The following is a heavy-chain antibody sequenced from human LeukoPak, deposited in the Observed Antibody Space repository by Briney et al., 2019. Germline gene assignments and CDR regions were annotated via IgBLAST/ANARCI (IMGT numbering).Heavy chain of an antibody. V-gene: IGHV4-30-2*01. D-gene: IGHD3-22*01. Sequence: SQTLSLTCAVSGGSISSGGYSWSWIRQPPGKGLEWIGYIYHSGSTYYNPSLKSRVTISVDRSKNQFSLKLSSVTAADTAVYDCARSSRITMIVVVDAFDIWGQGTMVTVSS. CDR2: IYHSGST. CDR1: GGSISSGGYS. J-gene: IGHJ3*02. CDR3: ARSSRITMIVVVDAFDI.